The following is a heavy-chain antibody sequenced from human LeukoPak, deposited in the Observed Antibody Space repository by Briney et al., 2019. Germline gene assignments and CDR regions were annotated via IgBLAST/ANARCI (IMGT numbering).Heavy chain of an antibody. V-gene: IGHV4-59*01. CDR3: ARDRNGGWFDP. D-gene: IGHD2-8*01. CDR1: GGSISSYY. CDR2: IYYSGST. Sequence: SETLSLTCTVSGGSISSYYWSWIRQPPGKGLVWIGYIYYSGSTNYNPSLKSRVTISVDTSKNQFSLKLSSVTAADTAVYYCARDRNGGWFDPWGQGTLVTISS. J-gene: IGHJ5*02.